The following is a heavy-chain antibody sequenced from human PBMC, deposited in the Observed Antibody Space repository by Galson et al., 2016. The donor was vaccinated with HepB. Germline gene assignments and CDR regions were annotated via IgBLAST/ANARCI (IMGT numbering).Heavy chain of an antibody. J-gene: IGHJ4*02. CDR2: INTKTGTP. D-gene: IGHD6-13*01. CDR1: GYTFTLYS. V-gene: IGHV7-4-1*02. CDR3: ARGSTSWLPDY. Sequence: SVKVSCKASGYTFTLYSINWVRQAPGQGLEWMGWINTKTGTPTYAQDFMGRIVFSFDTSASTAYLQISTLKAEDTAVYYCARGSTSWLPDYWGQGTLVTVSS.